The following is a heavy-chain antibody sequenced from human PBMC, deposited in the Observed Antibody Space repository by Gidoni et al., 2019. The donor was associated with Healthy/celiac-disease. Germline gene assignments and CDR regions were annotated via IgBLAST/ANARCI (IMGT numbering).Heavy chain of an antibody. V-gene: IGHV3-73*02. CDR2: IRSKANSYAT. CDR1: GFTFSGSA. J-gene: IGHJ4*02. D-gene: IGHD3-22*01. CDR3: TRHVENYYDSSGYLQLFDY. Sequence: EVQLVESGGGLVQPGGSLKLSCAASGFTFSGSAMHWVRQASGKGLEWVGRIRSKANSYATAYAASVKGRFTISRDDSKNTAYLQMNSLKTKDTAVYYCTRHVENYYDSSGYLQLFDYWGQGTLVTVSS.